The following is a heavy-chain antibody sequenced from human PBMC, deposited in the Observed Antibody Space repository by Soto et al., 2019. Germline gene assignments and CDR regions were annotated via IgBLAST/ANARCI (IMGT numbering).Heavy chain of an antibody. Sequence: ASVKVSCKASGYTFTSYGITWVRQAPGQGLEWMGWISAYNSNTNYAQKLQGRATMTTDTSMSTAYMELRSLRSDDTAVYYCARDYYDSSGYYYGIDYWGQGTLVTSP. CDR3: ARDYYDSSGYYYGIDY. J-gene: IGHJ4*02. D-gene: IGHD3-22*01. V-gene: IGHV1-18*01. CDR1: GYTFTSYG. CDR2: ISAYNSNT.